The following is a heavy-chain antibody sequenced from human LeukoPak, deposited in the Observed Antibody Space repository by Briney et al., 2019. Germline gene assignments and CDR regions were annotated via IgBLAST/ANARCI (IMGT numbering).Heavy chain of an antibody. CDR1: GGSFSGYY. V-gene: IGHV4-34*01. CDR2: INHSGST. Sequence: SSETLSLTCAVYGGSFSGYYWSWIRQPPGKGLEWIGEINHSGSTNYNPSLKSRVTISVDTSKNHFSLKLSSVTAADTAVYYCARRGYVRSFDYWGQGTLVTVSS. CDR3: ARRGYVRSFDY. D-gene: IGHD5-12*01. J-gene: IGHJ4*02.